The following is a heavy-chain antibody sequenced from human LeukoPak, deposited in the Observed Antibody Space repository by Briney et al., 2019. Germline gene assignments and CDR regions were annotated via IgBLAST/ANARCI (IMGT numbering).Heavy chain of an antibody. CDR2: ISGSGGST. D-gene: IGHD4-17*01. J-gene: IGHJ4*02. V-gene: IGHV3-23*01. Sequence: PGGSLRLSCAASGFSFSSYAMSWVRQPPGKGLEWVSAISGSGGSTSYADSVKGRFTISRDNSKKTLYLQMKSLRAEDTAVYYCAKDPGGYGDYLDYWGQGTLVTVSS. CDR1: GFSFSSYA. CDR3: AKDPGGYGDYLDY.